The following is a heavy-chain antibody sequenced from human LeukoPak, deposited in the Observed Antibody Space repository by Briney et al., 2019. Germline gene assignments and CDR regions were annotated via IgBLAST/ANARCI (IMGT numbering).Heavy chain of an antibody. J-gene: IGHJ6*02. Sequence: PSETLSLTCTVSGGSISSGGYYWSWIRQHPGKGLEWIGYIYYSGSTYYNPSLKSRVTISVDTSKNQFSLKLSSVTAADTAVYYCARSPNGDYTNYYYGMDVWGQGTTVTVSS. CDR3: ARSPNGDYTNYYYGMDV. V-gene: IGHV4-31*03. D-gene: IGHD4-17*01. CDR1: GGSISSGGYY. CDR2: IYYSGST.